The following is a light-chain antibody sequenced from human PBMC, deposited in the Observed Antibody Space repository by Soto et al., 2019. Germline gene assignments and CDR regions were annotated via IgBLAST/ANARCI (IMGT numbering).Light chain of an antibody. CDR2: EVS. V-gene: IGLV2-14*01. Sequence: QSALTQPASVSASPGQSITISCTGTSSDAGGYNYVSSYQQHPGKAPKLMIYEVSNRPSGVSNRFSGSKSGNTASLTISGLQAEDEADYYCSSYTSSSTLYVFGTGTKVTVL. CDR3: SSYTSSSTLYV. J-gene: IGLJ1*01. CDR1: SSDAGGYNY.